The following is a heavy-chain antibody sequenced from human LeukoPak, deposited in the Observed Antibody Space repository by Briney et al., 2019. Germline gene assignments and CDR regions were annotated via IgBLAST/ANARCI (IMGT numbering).Heavy chain of an antibody. CDR1: GGSISSYY. V-gene: IGHV4-4*07. CDR2: IYTSGST. D-gene: IGHD6-19*01. J-gene: IGHJ4*02. Sequence: PSETLSLTCTVSGGSISSYYWSWIRQPAGKGLEWIGRIYTSGSTNYNPSLKSRVTMSVDTSKNQFSLKLSSVTAADTAVYYCARLPPSERRTGAGRTIDYWGQGTLVTVSS. CDR3: ARLPPSERRTGAGRTIDY.